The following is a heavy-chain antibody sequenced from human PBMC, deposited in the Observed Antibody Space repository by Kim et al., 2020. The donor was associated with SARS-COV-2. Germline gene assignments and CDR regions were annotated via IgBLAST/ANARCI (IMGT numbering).Heavy chain of an antibody. J-gene: IGHJ6*02. V-gene: IGHV4-34*01. CDR1: GGSFSGYY. CDR3: ARGRGGTTVVTLGLGYYYYYGLDV. D-gene: IGHD4-17*01. Sequence: TLSLTCAVYGGSFSGYYWSWIRQPPGKGLEWIGEINHSGSTNYNPSLKSRVTISVDTSKNQFSLKLSSVTAADTAVYYCARGRGGTTVVTLGLGYYYYYGLDVWGQGTTVTVSS. CDR2: INHSGST.